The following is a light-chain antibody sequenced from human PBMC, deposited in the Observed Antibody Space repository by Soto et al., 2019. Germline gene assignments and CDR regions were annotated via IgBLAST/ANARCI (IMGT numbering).Light chain of an antibody. CDR1: QSISSY. J-gene: IGKJ1*01. V-gene: IGKV1-39*01. CDR2: AAS. Sequence: DIQMTQSPSSLSASVGDRVTITCRASQSISSYLNWYQQKPGKAPKLLIYAASSLQSGVPSRFSGSGSGTDFPLTLSRLQPEDFATYYCQQSYSTSWTFGQGTKVEIK. CDR3: QQSYSTSWT.